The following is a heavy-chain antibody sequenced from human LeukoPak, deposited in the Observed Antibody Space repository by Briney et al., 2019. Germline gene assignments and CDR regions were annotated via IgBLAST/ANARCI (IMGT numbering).Heavy chain of an antibody. Sequence: PSEILSLTCAVYGGSFSGYYWSWIRQPPGKGLEWIGEINHSGSTNYNPSLKSRVTISVDTSKNQFSLKLSSVTAADTAVYYCARQLLRYYYYYGMDVWGQGTTVTVSS. CDR2: INHSGST. J-gene: IGHJ6*02. V-gene: IGHV4-34*01. D-gene: IGHD2-15*01. CDR3: ARQLLRYYYYYGMDV. CDR1: GGSFSGYY.